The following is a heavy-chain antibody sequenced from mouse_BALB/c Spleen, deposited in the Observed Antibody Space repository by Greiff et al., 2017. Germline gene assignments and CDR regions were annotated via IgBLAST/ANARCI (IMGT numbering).Heavy chain of an antibody. CDR2: ITHSGET. CDR3: AGDRDSSGYWCAY. J-gene: IGHJ3*01. Sequence: LQESGPGLVKPSQSLFLACSITGFPITRGYYWIWIRQSPGKPLEWMGYITHSGETFYNPSLQSPISITRETSKNQFFLQLNSVTTEDTAMYYCAGDRDSSGYWCAYWGQGTLVTVSA. V-gene: IGHV12-3*02. D-gene: IGHD3-2*01. CDR1: GFPITRGYY.